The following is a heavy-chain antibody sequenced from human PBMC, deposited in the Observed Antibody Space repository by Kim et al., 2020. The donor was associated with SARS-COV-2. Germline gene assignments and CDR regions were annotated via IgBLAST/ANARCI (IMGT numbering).Heavy chain of an antibody. D-gene: IGHD5-12*01. V-gene: IGHV4-59*09. CDR3: ARGGANTYYYYYYGMDV. J-gene: IGHJ6*02. Sequence: LTSRVAISGDTSKTQFSLKLSSVTAADTAVYYCARGGANTYYYYYYGMDVWGQGTTVTVSS.